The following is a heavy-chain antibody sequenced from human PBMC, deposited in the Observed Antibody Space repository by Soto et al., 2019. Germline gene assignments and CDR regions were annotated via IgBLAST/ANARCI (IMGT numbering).Heavy chain of an antibody. J-gene: IGHJ4*02. D-gene: IGHD2-8*02. CDR1: GFTVSSYG. CDR2: ISRDGGTK. CDR3: TGEVASGY. V-gene: IGHV3-30*03. Sequence: QVQLVESGGGEVQPGRSLRLSCAASGFTVSSYGMHWVRQAPGKGLEWVAVISRDGGTKYYADSVKGRFTISRDNSRNTLFLEMNSLRGDDMAVYYCTGEVASGYWGQGTLVTVSS.